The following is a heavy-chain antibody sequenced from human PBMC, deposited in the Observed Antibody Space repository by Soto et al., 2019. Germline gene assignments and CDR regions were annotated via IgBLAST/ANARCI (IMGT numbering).Heavy chain of an antibody. V-gene: IGHV4-59*01. CDR2: IYYSGST. D-gene: IGHD3-22*01. J-gene: IGHJ3*02. CDR3: ARTYDGSGPNSGGYGFDI. CDR1: GGSISSYY. Sequence: SETLSLTCSVSGGSISSYYWSWIRQPPGKGLERIAYIYYSGSTSYTPSRNSRVSISLDTSKNQFSLKLSSVTAADTAVYYCARTYDGSGPNSGGYGFDIWGQGTMVTVSS.